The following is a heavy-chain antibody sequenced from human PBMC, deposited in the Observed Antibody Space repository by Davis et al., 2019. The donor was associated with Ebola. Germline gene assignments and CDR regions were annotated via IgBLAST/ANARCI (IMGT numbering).Heavy chain of an antibody. Sequence: SETLSLTCTLSGGSISSSSYYWGWIRQLPGKGLEWIGSIYYSGSTYYNPSLKSRVTISVDTSKNQFSLKLSSVTAADTAVYYCARAHRITIFGVVTGPWGQGTLVTVSS. CDR2: IYYSGST. D-gene: IGHD3-3*01. CDR3: ARAHRITIFGVVTGP. V-gene: IGHV4-39*01. J-gene: IGHJ5*02. CDR1: GGSISSSSYY.